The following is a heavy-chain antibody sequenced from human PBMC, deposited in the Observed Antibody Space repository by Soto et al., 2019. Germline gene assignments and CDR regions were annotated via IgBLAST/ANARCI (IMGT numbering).Heavy chain of an antibody. Sequence: PGGSLRLSCAASGFTFDDYAMNWVRQAPGKGLEWVSSISWNSGNIVYADSVKGRFTISRDNAKNSLYLQMNSLKASDTAMYYCARHMRSGYYRYYYGMDVWGQGTTVTVSS. D-gene: IGHD3-3*01. CDR3: ARHMRSGYYRYYYGMDV. CDR1: GFTFDDYA. V-gene: IGHV3-9*01. J-gene: IGHJ6*02. CDR2: ISWNSGNI.